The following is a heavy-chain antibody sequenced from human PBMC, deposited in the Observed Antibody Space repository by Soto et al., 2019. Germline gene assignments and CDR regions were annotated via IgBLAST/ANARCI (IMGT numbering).Heavy chain of an antibody. J-gene: IGHJ4*02. CDR2: IDNGGSGT. Sequence: EVQLVESGGGSVRPGGSLRLSCPASGITLSHFWMHWVRQAPGKGLVWVARIDNGGSGTSYADFAKGRFTISKDDAKNTLYLQMNSLRAEDTSLYYCTTTFEHWGRGTLVTVSS. V-gene: IGHV3-74*01. CDR1: GITLSHFW. CDR3: TTTFEH.